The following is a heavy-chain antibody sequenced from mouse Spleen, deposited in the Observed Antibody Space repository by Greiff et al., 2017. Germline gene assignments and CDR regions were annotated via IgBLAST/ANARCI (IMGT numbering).Heavy chain of an antibody. V-gene: IGHV5-9*04. J-gene: IGHJ4*01. CDR1: GFTFSSYA. CDR3: ARHYYGYPYYAMDY. CDR2: ISSGGGNT. Sequence: EVKLVESGGGLVKLGGSLKLSCAASGFTFSSYAMSWVRQTPEKRLEWVATISSGGGNTYYPDSVKGRFTISRDNAKNTLYLQMSSLKSEDTAMYYCARHYYGYPYYAMDYWGQGTSVTVSS. D-gene: IGHD1-2*01.